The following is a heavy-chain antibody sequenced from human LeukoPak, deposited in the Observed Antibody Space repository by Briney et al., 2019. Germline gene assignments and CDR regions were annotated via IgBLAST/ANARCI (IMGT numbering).Heavy chain of an antibody. J-gene: IGHJ6*03. V-gene: IGHV3-21*01. CDR1: GFTFSSYS. D-gene: IGHD2-2*01. Sequence: PGGSLRLSCAASGFTFSSYSMNWVRQAPGKGLEWVSSISSSSSYIYYADSVKGRFTISRDNAKNSLYLQMNSLRAEDTAVYYCARSEVVPAAMAYYYMDVWGKGTTVTVSS. CDR2: ISSSSSYI. CDR3: ARSEVVPAAMAYYYMDV.